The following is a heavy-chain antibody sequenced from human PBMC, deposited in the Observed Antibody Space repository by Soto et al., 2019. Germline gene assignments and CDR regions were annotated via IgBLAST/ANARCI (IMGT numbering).Heavy chain of an antibody. CDR1: GFTLSSYA. J-gene: IGHJ5*02. V-gene: IGHV3-23*01. D-gene: IGHD3-3*01. CDR3: AKDHIGVVITKPWFDP. CDR2: ISGSGGST. Sequence: GGSLRLSCAASGFTLSSYAMSWVRQAPGKGLEWVSAISGSGGSTYYADSVKGRFTISRDNSKNTLYLQMNSLRAEDTAVYYCAKDHIGVVITKPWFDPWGQGTLVTVSS.